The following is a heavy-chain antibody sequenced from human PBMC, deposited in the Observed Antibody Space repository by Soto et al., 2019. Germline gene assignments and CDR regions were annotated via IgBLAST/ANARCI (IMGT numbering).Heavy chain of an antibody. CDR1: GGTFGIYA. D-gene: IGHD6-13*01. CDR3: ARSLYSSSWFHSGNSYYYYGMDV. J-gene: IGHJ6*02. CDR2: IIAFSDIV. V-gene: IGHV1-69*12. Sequence: QVQLVQSGAEVKKPGSSVKVSCTASGGTFGIYAITWVRQAPGQGLEWMGGIIAFSDIVNYTQKLQGRVTITADESTNTAYMDLSSLRSEDTAVYYCARSLYSSSWFHSGNSYYYYGMDVWGQGTAVTVSS.